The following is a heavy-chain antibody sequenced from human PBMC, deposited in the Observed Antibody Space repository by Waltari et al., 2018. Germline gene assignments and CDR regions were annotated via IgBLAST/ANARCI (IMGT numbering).Heavy chain of an antibody. CDR1: GGSLSGYY. J-gene: IGHJ3*02. CDR3: ARRLYYDYVWGSYRHHDAFDI. D-gene: IGHD3-16*02. CDR2: INHSGST. V-gene: IGHV4-34*01. Sequence: QVQLQQWGAGLLKPSETLSLTCAVYGGSLSGYYWSWIRQPPGKGLEWIGEINHSGSTNYNPSLKSRVTISVDTSKNQFSLKLSSVTAADTAVYYCARRLYYDYVWGSYRHHDAFDIWGQGTMVTVSS.